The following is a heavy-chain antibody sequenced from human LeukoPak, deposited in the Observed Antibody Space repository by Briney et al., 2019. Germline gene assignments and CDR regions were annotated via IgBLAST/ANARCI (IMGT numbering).Heavy chain of an antibody. CDR2: INKRGGP. J-gene: IGHJ4*02. Sequence: SETLSLTCAVYGGSFSGYYWSWIRHPPGKGRGWSGEINKRGGPTYNPSLKRRGTISVDTPKNQFTLKLSSVTAADTAVNTCARGGRIAAPQRWGEGTLVTASS. D-gene: IGHD6-6*01. V-gene: IGHV4-34*01. CDR1: GGSFSGYY. CDR3: ARGGRIAAPQR.